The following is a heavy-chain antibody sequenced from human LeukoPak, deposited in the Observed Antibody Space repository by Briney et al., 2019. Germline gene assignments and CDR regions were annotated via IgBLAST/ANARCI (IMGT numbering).Heavy chain of an antibody. CDR2: IYHSGST. J-gene: IGHJ4*02. V-gene: IGHV4-38-2*01. CDR1: GYSISSGYY. Sequence: KPSETLSLTCAVSGYSISSGYYWGWIRQPPGKGLEWIGSIYHSGSTYYNPSLKSRVTISVDTSKNQFSLKLTSVTAADTAVYYCAGRAARFFDYWGQGILVTVSS. D-gene: IGHD6-25*01. CDR3: AGRAARFFDY.